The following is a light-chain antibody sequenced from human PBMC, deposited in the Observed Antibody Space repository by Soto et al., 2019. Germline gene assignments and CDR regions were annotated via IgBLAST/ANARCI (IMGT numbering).Light chain of an antibody. V-gene: IGKV1-9*01. Sequence: QLTQSPSSLSASVGDRVTITCRASQDITNSLGWYQQRSGKAPRLLIYAASTLQRGVPSRFSGSGSGTDFTLTISSLQPEDFATYYCQHLTGTFGQGTTLEIK. CDR3: QHLTGT. CDR2: AAS. J-gene: IGKJ2*01. CDR1: QDITNS.